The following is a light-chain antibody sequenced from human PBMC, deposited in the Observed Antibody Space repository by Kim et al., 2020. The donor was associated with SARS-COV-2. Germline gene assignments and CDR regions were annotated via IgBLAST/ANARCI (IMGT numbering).Light chain of an antibody. Sequence: SPGERATLSCRASQRVSSNLAWYQQKPGQAPRLLIYGASTRATGIPARFSGSGSGTEFTLTISSLQSEDFAVYYCQQHNNWPPLTFGGGTKVDIK. V-gene: IGKV3-15*01. J-gene: IGKJ4*01. CDR2: GAS. CDR3: QQHNNWPPLT. CDR1: QRVSSN.